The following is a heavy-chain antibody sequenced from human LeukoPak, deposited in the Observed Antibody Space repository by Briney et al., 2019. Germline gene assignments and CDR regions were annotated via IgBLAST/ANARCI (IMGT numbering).Heavy chain of an antibody. CDR2: IIPIFGTA. Sequence: SVKVSCKASGGTFSSYAISWVRQAPGQGLEWMGGIIPIFGTANYAQKFQGRVTITADESTSTAYMELSSLRSEDTAVYYCAGFTVGATSGLGRLYYYYMDVWGKGTTVTVSS. V-gene: IGHV1-69*13. CDR1: GGTFSSYA. D-gene: IGHD1-26*01. CDR3: AGFTVGATSGLGRLYYYYMDV. J-gene: IGHJ6*03.